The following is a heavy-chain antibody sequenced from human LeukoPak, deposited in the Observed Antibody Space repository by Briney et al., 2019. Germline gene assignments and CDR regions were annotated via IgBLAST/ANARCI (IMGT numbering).Heavy chain of an antibody. D-gene: IGHD3-3*01. CDR3: ARDTYYDFWSGYYPKYLDY. V-gene: IGHV3-23*01. Sequence: GGSLRLSCAASGFTFSSYAMSWVRQAPGKGLEWVSAISGSGGNTYYADSVKGRFTISRDNSKNTLYLQVNSLRAEDTAVYYCARDTYYDFWSGYYPKYLDYWGQGTLVIVSS. CDR1: GFTFSSYA. J-gene: IGHJ4*02. CDR2: ISGSGGNT.